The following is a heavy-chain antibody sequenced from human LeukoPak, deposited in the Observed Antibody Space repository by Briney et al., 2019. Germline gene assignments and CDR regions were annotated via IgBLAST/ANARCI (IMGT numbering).Heavy chain of an antibody. V-gene: IGHV3-23*01. CDR3: ARDPNGDYIGTFDM. J-gene: IGHJ3*02. D-gene: IGHD4-17*01. CDR2: ISGSGGST. Sequence: GGSLRLSCAASEFTISSYGMSWVRQAPGKGLEWVSSISGSGGSTQYADSVQGRFAISRDNSKNTLYLQMNSLRVEDTAMYFCARDPNGDYIGTFDMRGRGTMVSVSS. CDR1: EFTISSYG.